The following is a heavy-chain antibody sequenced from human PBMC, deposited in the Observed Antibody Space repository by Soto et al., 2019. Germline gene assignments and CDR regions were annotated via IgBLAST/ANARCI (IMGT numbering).Heavy chain of an antibody. CDR1: GGSISSGGYS. J-gene: IGHJ6*02. V-gene: IGHV4-30-2*01. CDR3: ARASRYYYYGMDV. CDR2: IYHSGST. Sequence: PSETLSLTCAVAGGSISSGGYSCSWIRQPPGKGLEWIGYIYHSGSTYYNPSLKSRVTISVDRSKNQFSLKLSSVTAADTAVYYCARASRYYYYGMDVWGQGTTVTVSS.